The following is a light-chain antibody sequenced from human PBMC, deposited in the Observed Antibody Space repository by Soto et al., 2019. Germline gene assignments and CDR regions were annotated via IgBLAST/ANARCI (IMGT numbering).Light chain of an antibody. J-gene: IGLJ3*02. CDR3: AVWDDSLNGLWV. V-gene: IGLV1-44*01. CDR1: SSNIGRDT. Sequence: QSVLTQLPSASGTPGQRVIISCSGSSSNIGRDTVNWYRQFPGTAPKLLIYSNNQRPSGVPDRFSGSKSGTSASLAISGLQSEDEADYYCAVWDDSLNGLWVFGGGTKVTVL. CDR2: SNN.